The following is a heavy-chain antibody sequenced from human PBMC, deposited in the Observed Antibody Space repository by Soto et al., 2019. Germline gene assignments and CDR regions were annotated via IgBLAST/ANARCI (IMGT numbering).Heavy chain of an antibody. CDR2: IYYSGST. CDR3: SRDRVLKLTTGYYYGMDV. CDR1: GGSISSGDYY. J-gene: IGHJ6*04. Sequence: SETLSLTCTVSGGSISSGDYYWSWIRQPPGKGLEWIGYIYYSGSTYYNPSLKSRVTISVDTSKNQFPLKLSSVTAADAAVYYCSRDRVLKLTTGYYYGMDVWGKGPTVTASS. V-gene: IGHV4-30-4*01. D-gene: IGHD2-8*02.